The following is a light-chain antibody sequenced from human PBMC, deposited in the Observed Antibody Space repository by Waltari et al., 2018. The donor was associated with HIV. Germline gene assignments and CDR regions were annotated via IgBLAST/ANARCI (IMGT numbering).Light chain of an antibody. CDR1: SLRRYY. J-gene: IGLJ2*01. Sequence: SSELTQDPAVSVALGQTVRITCQGDSLRRYYARRYQQQPRQAPVLVIYGKNNRPSGIPERFSGYSSGNTASLTITGAQAEDEADYYCNSRDSSGNHLHVVFGGGTKLTVL. CDR2: GKN. V-gene: IGLV3-19*01. CDR3: NSRDSSGNHLHVV.